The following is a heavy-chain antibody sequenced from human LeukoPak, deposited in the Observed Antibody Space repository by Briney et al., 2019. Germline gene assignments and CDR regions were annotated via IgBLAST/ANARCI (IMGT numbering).Heavy chain of an antibody. D-gene: IGHD2-8*02. CDR2: ISGSGDAT. V-gene: IGHV3-23*01. Sequence: PGGSLRLPCAASGFTFSSYAMSWVRQAPGKGLEWVSAISGSGDATYYADSVKGRFTISRDNSKNTLYLQMNSLRVEDTAVYYCAKKAYCSGGVCYAPDYWGQGTLVTVSS. CDR1: GFTFSSYA. CDR3: AKKAYCSGGVCYAPDY. J-gene: IGHJ4*02.